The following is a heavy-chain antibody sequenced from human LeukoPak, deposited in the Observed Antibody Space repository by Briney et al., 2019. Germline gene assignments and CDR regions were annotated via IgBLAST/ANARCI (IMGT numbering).Heavy chain of an antibody. Sequence: SGPTLVNPTQTLTLTCTFSGFSLSTSGVGVGWIRQPPERALEWLALIYWDDDKRYSPSLKSRLTITKDTSKNQVVLTMTNMDPVDTATYYCARIEDDFWSGYYSYYFDYWGQGTLVTVSS. CDR3: ARIEDDFWSGYYSYYFDY. CDR1: GFSLSTSGVG. V-gene: IGHV2-5*02. D-gene: IGHD3-3*01. J-gene: IGHJ4*02. CDR2: IYWDDDK.